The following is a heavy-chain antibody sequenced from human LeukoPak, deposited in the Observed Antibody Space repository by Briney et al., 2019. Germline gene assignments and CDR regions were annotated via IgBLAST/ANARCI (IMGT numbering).Heavy chain of an antibody. D-gene: IGHD1-26*01. Sequence: SVKVSCKASGGTFSSYAISWVRQAPGQGLEWMGGIIPTFGTANYAQKFQGRVTITTDESTSTAYMELSSLRSEDTAVYYCARALSGSYSIFDYWGQGTLVTVSS. CDR2: IIPTFGTA. CDR1: GGTFSSYA. V-gene: IGHV1-69*05. J-gene: IGHJ4*02. CDR3: ARALSGSYSIFDY.